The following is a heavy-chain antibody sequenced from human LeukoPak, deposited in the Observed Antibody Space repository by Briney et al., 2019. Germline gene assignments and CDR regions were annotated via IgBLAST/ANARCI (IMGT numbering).Heavy chain of an antibody. V-gene: IGHV3-30-3*01. CDR3: ARGPYRGAPDYLDY. D-gene: IGHD1-14*01. Sequence: QPGGSLRLSCAASGFTFSSYAMHWVRQAPGKGLEWVAVISDDGGIKLYTDSVKGRFSISRDNSKDTMSLEMNSLRAEDTAVYYCARGPYRGAPDYLDYWGQGTLVTVSS. CDR2: ISDDGGIK. J-gene: IGHJ4*02. CDR1: GFTFSSYA.